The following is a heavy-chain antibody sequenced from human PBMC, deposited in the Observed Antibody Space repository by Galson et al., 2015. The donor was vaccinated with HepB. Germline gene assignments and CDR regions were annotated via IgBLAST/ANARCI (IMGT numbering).Heavy chain of an antibody. V-gene: IGHV7-4-1*02. CDR1: GYTFTDYV. CDR3: ARSPLRFLDWLPYYDYYYMDV. CDR2: MNSNTGKP. D-gene: IGHD3-3*01. J-gene: IGHJ6*03. Sequence: GYTFTDYVVNWVRQAPGQGLEWMGWMNSNTGKPTYAPGFAGRFVFSLDTSVTTAYLQISSLETDDTAVYYCARSPLRFLDWLPYYDYYYMDVWGEGTTVTVSS.